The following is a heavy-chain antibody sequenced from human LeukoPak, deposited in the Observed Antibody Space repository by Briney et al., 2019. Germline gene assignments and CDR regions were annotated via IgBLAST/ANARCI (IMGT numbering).Heavy chain of an antibody. Sequence: KAGGSLRLSCAVYGFTFSNAWMTWVRQAPGKGLEWVGRIKGKSEGETTDYAAPVKGRFTISRDDPTNTLYLQMNSLKTEDTAVYYCTRDLGSSQWGQGTLVIVSS. D-gene: IGHD3-10*01. CDR3: TRDLGSSQ. CDR2: IKGKSEGETT. CDR1: GFTFSNAW. V-gene: IGHV3-15*01. J-gene: IGHJ4*02.